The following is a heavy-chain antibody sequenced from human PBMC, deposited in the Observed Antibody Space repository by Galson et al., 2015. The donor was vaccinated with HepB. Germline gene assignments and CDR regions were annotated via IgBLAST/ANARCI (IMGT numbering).Heavy chain of an antibody. J-gene: IGHJ4*02. CDR2: TFYKSKWYN. CDR1: GDSVSSHSAA. CDR3: ARSPHRSDSAFHDH. D-gene: IGHD1-26*01. Sequence: CAISGDSVSSHSAAWHWIRQSPSRGLEWLGRTFYKSKWYNDYAVSVKSRISINPDTSKNQFSVQLSSVTPEDTAIYYSARSPHRSDSAFHDHWGQGTLVTVSS. V-gene: IGHV6-1*01.